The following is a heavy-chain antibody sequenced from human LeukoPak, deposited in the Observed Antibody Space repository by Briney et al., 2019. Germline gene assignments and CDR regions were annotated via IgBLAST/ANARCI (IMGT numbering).Heavy chain of an antibody. D-gene: IGHD6-19*01. V-gene: IGHV1-18*01. CDR2: ISAYNGNT. J-gene: IGHJ3*02. CDR3: AREGGGAVAGTQAFDI. Sequence: ASVKVSCKASGYTFTSYGISWVRQAPGQGLEWMGWISAYNGNTNYAQKLQGRVTMTTDTSTSTAYMELRSLRSDDTAVYSCAREGGGAVAGTQAFDIWGQGTMVTVSS. CDR1: GYTFTSYG.